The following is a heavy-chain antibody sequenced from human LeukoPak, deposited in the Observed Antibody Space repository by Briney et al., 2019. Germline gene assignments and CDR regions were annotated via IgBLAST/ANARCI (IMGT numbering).Heavy chain of an antibody. V-gene: IGHV1-2*06. Sequence: GASVKVSCKASGYTFTGYYMLWVRQAPGQGLEWMGRINPNSGGTNYEQKFQGRVTMTRDTSISTAYMELSSLRSDDTAVYYCAGAERGYSYGKLDYWGQGTLVTVSS. CDR2: INPNSGGT. CDR1: GYTFTGYY. CDR3: AGAERGYSYGKLDY. J-gene: IGHJ4*02. D-gene: IGHD5-18*01.